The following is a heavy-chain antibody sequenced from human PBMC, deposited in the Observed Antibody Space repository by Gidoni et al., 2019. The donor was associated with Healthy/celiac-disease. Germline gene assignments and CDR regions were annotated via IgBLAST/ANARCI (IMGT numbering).Heavy chain of an antibody. CDR2: ISYDGSNK. V-gene: IGHV3-30*18. CDR1: GFTFSSYG. J-gene: IGHJ4*02. Sequence: QVQLVESGGGVVQPGRSLRLSCAASGFTFSSYGMHWVRQAPGKGLEWVALISYDGSNKYYADSVKGRFTISRDNSKNTLYLQMNSLRAEDTAVYYCAKESHYDILTGYYHDYWGQGTLVTVSS. D-gene: IGHD3-9*01. CDR3: AKESHYDILTGYYHDY.